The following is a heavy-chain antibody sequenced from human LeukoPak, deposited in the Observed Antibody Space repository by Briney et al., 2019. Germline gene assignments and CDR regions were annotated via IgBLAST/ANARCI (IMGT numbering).Heavy chain of an antibody. CDR2: MNTNSGNT. CDR1: GYTFTSYD. CDR3: ARHPRFDSSSWYPWFDP. J-gene: IGHJ5*02. V-gene: IGHV1-8*01. Sequence: ASVKVSCKASGYTFTSYDINWVRHAPGQGLEWMGWMNTNSGNTVYAQKFQGRVTMTRNTSISTAYMELSSLRSEGTAVYYCARHPRFDSSSWYPWFDPWGQGTLVTVSS. D-gene: IGHD6-13*01.